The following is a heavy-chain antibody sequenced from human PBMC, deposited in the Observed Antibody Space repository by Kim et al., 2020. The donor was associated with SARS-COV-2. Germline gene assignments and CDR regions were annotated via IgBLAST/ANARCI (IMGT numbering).Heavy chain of an antibody. CDR1: GFTFSSYA. Sequence: GGSLRLSCAASGFTFSSYAMSWVRQAPGKGLEWVSAISGSGGRTYYADSVKGRFTISRDNSKNTLYLQMNSLRAEDTAVYYCAKEEQWLVRNYGMDVWGQGTTVTVSS. V-gene: IGHV3-23*01. D-gene: IGHD6-19*01. J-gene: IGHJ6*02. CDR3: AKEEQWLVRNYGMDV. CDR2: ISGSGGRT.